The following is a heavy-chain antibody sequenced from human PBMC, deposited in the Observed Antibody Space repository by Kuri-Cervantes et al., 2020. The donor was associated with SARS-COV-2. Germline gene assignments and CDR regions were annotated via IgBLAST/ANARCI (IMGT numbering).Heavy chain of an antibody. J-gene: IGHJ4*02. CDR2: IYSGGNT. CDR3: ARAKSPNAALVPADY. Sequence: GSLRLSCGVSGFPFSEYAMTWVRQAPGKGLECVSVIYSGGNTYYADSVKGRFTISRDSSKNTLYLQMNSLRAEDTAVYYCARAKSPNAALVPADYWGQGTLVTVSS. CDR1: GFPFSEYA. V-gene: IGHV3-53*01. D-gene: IGHD5-18*01.